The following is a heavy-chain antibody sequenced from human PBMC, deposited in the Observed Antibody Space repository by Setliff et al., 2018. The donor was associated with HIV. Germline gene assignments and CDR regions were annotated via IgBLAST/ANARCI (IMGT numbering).Heavy chain of an antibody. CDR3: AKDLALVVMTPYYYYGMDV. V-gene: IGHV3-30*18. D-gene: IGHD3-22*01. CDR2: ISYDGSNK. Sequence: GGSLRLSCAASGFTFSSYGMHWVRQAPGKGLEWVAVISYDGSNKYYADSVKGRFTISRDNSKNTLYLQMNSLRAEDTAVYYCAKDLALVVMTPYYYYGMDVWGQGTTVTVSS. J-gene: IGHJ6*02. CDR1: GFTFSSYG.